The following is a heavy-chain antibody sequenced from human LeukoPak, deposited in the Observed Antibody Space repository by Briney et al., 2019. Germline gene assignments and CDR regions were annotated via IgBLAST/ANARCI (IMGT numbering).Heavy chain of an antibody. V-gene: IGHV3-30*18. CDR2: IANDGKDK. Sequence: GGSLRLSCAASGFTFSRYGLHWVRQAPGKGLEWVAVIANDGKDKEYADSVKGRFSISRDNSKSTLYLQMNSLRAEDTGVYYCTKDQQVGAAAYYFDSWGQGTLVTVPS. J-gene: IGHJ4*02. CDR3: TKDQQVGAAAYYFDS. D-gene: IGHD6-13*01. CDR1: GFTFSRYG.